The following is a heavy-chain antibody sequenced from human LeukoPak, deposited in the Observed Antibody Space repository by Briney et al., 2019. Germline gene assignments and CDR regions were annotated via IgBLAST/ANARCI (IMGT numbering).Heavy chain of an antibody. J-gene: IGHJ2*01. Sequence: GASVKVSCKASGGTFDKYTINWVRQAPGQGLEWVARIIPMIGVTTYAQKFQGRFTIIADTSTATVYMEMRSLKSDDTAVYYCARGLGGSSFDIRGRGTLVTVSS. CDR3: ARGLGGSSFDI. CDR1: GGTFDKYT. CDR2: IIPMIGVT. D-gene: IGHD3-9*01. V-gene: IGHV1-69*02.